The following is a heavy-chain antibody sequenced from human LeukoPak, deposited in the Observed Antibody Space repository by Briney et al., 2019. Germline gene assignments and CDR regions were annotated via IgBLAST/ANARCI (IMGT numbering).Heavy chain of an antibody. Sequence: SVKVSCKASGGTFSSYAISWVRQAPGQGLEWMGGIIPIFGAANYAQKFQGRVTITADESTSTAYMELSSLRSDDTAVYYCARDLSGSRTQNWFDPWGQGTLVTVSS. V-gene: IGHV1-69*13. CDR1: GGTFSSYA. CDR3: ARDLSGSRTQNWFDP. J-gene: IGHJ5*02. CDR2: IIPIFGAA. D-gene: IGHD1-26*01.